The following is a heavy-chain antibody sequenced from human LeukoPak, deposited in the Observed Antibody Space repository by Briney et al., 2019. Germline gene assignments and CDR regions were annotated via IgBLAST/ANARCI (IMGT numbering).Heavy chain of an antibody. V-gene: IGHV6-1*01. D-gene: IGHD6-19*01. CDR2: TYCRSKWYN. Sequence: SQSLSLTCAISGDSVSSNCAAWNWIRQSPSRGLEWLGRTYCRSKWYNDYAVSVKSRITINPDTSKNQFSLQLNSVTPEDTAVYYCARDRGSSGWYSHFDYWGQGTLVTVSS. J-gene: IGHJ4*02. CDR3: ARDRGSSGWYSHFDY. CDR1: GDSVSSNCAA.